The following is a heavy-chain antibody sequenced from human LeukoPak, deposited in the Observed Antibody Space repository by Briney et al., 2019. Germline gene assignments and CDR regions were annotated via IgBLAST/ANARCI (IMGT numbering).Heavy chain of an antibody. V-gene: IGHV3-23*01. Sequence: GGSLRLSCAASGFTFKTYGMSWVRQAPGKGLEWVSSISGTGGSDGTTYYADPVKGRFTISRDNSKSTLYLQMNSLRAEDTAMYYCGVYYEDAFEIWGQGTMVTVSS. CDR3: GVYYEDAFEI. D-gene: IGHD3-22*01. CDR1: GFTFKTYG. J-gene: IGHJ3*02. CDR2: ISGTGGSDGTT.